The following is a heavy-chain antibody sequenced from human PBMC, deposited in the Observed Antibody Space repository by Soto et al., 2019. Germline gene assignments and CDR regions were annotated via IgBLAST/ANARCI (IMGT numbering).Heavy chain of an antibody. J-gene: IGHJ5*02. CDR3: AREVEGSTGTKLFDP. D-gene: IGHD1-1*01. Sequence: EEQLVESGGGVVRPGGSLRLSCAASGFTFDDYGMSWVRQTPGKGLEWVAGINWKGDRSGHADSVKGRFTITRDNAKNSLYLQMNSLRAEDTAFYHCAREVEGSTGTKLFDPWGQGTLVTVSS. V-gene: IGHV3-20*01. CDR2: INWKGDRS. CDR1: GFTFDDYG.